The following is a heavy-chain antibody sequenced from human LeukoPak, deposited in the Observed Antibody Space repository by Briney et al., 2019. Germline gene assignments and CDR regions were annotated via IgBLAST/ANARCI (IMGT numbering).Heavy chain of an antibody. Sequence: ASVKVSCKASGYTFTSYDINWVRQATGQGLEWMGWMNPNSGNTGYAQKFQGRVTMTRNTSISTAYMELRSLRSDDTAVYYCARDPGSFLSSSGWLNWFDPWGQGTLVTVSS. CDR1: GYTFTSYD. CDR2: MNPNSGNT. V-gene: IGHV1-8*01. CDR3: ARDPGSFLSSSGWLNWFDP. D-gene: IGHD6-19*01. J-gene: IGHJ5*02.